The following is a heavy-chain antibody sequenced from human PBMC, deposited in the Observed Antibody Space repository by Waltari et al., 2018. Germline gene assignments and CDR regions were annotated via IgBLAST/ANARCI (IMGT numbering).Heavy chain of an antibody. Sequence: QVQLVQSGAEVKKPGSSVKVSCKASGGTFSSYAISWVRQAPGQGLAWMGRIIPIFGTANYAQKFQGRVTITADKSTSTAYMELSSLRSEDTAVYYCARDDYDILTGYPLNYYYGMDVWGQGTTVTVSS. J-gene: IGHJ6*02. CDR2: IIPIFGTA. D-gene: IGHD3-9*01. CDR1: GGTFSSYA. CDR3: ARDDYDILTGYPLNYYYGMDV. V-gene: IGHV1-69*08.